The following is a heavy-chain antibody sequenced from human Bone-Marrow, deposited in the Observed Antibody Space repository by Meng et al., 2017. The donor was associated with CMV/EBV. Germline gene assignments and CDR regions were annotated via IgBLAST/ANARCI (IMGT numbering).Heavy chain of an antibody. Sequence: GESLKISCAASGFTFSSYAISWVRQAPGKGLEWVSTISGSGGSTYYADSVKGRFTISRDNSKNTLYLQMNSLRAEDTAVYYCAKPPGEGWFDPWGQGTLVTVSS. CDR2: ISGSGGST. D-gene: IGHD3-16*01. CDR3: AKPPGEGWFDP. CDR1: GFTFSSYA. V-gene: IGHV3-23*01. J-gene: IGHJ5*02.